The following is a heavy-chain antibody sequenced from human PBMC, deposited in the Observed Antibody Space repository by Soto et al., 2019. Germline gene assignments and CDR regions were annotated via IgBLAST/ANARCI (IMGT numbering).Heavy chain of an antibody. CDR1: GYTFTGYY. CDR3: ARRGFSGYDLYYFDF. D-gene: IGHD5-12*01. Sequence: PGASVKVSCKASGYTFTGYYIHWVRQAPGQGLEWMGWINPYSGGTNYAQKFQGRVSMTRDTSITTASMELSRLTSDDTAVYFCARRGFSGYDLYYFDFWGQGTLVTVSS. CDR2: INPYSGGT. V-gene: IGHV1-2*02. J-gene: IGHJ4*02.